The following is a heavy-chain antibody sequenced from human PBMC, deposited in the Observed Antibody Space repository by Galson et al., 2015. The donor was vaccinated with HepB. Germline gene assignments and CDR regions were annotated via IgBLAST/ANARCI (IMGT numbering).Heavy chain of an antibody. V-gene: IGHV3-30*18. CDR1: GFTFSSYG. CDR3: AKDQGDCSSTSCYLGEIDY. Sequence: SLRLSCAASGFTFSSYGMHWVRQAPGKGLEWVAVISYDGSNKYYADSVKGRFTISRDNSKNTLYLQMNSLRAEDTAVYYCAKDQGDCSSTSCYLGEIDYWGQGTLVTVSS. CDR2: ISYDGSNK. J-gene: IGHJ4*02. D-gene: IGHD2-2*01.